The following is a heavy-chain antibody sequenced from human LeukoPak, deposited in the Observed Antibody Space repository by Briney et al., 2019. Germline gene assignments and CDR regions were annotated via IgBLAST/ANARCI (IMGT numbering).Heavy chain of an antibody. CDR3: ARLGGGGDEYFQH. V-gene: IGHV1-69*02. CDR2: IIPTLGIA. Sequence: SVKVSCKASGGTFSSYTISWVRQAPGQGLEWMGRIIPTLGIANYAQKFQGRVTITADKSTSTAYMELSSLRSEDTAVYYCARLGGGGDEYFQHWGQGTLVTVSS. D-gene: IGHD2-21*01. CDR1: GGTFSSYT. J-gene: IGHJ1*01.